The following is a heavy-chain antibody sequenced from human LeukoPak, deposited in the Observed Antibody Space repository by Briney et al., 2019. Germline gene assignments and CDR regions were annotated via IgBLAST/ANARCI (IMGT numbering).Heavy chain of an antibody. J-gene: IGHJ4*02. Sequence: ASVKVSCKASGYTFTTDYLYWVRQAPGQGLECVGMIQPDYGTTSYSQKFQGRVTITRDTSTSTLYMELSSLTSEDTAVYYCSRNAASGFDIWGQGTRVTVSS. V-gene: IGHV1-46*01. CDR2: IQPDYGTT. CDR3: SRNAASGFDI. CDR1: GYTFTTDY.